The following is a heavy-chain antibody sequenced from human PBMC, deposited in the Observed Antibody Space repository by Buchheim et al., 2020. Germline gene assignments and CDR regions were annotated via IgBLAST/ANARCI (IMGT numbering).Heavy chain of an antibody. Sequence: QVQLVQSGVEVKKPGASVKVSCKASGYTFVNYGVSWVRQAPGQGLEWMGWINPNSGGTNYAQKFQGWVTMTRDTSISTAYMELSRLRSDDTAVYYCARTIGYSSSSGEAGFDYWGQGTL. CDR2: INPNSGGT. D-gene: IGHD6-6*01. V-gene: IGHV1-2*04. J-gene: IGHJ4*02. CDR1: GYTFVNYG. CDR3: ARTIGYSSSSGEAGFDY.